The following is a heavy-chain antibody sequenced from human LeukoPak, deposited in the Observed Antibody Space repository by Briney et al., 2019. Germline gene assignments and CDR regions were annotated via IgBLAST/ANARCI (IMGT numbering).Heavy chain of an antibody. CDR2: IIPIFGIA. CDR3: AIGDRGVMKGAFDI. CDR1: GGTFSSYA. Sequence: GASVKVSCKASGGTFSSYAISWVRQAPGQGLEWMGGIIPIFGIANYAQKFQGRVTITADKSTSTAYMELSSLRSEDTAVYYCAIGDRGVMKGAFDIWGQGTMVTVSS. J-gene: IGHJ3*02. D-gene: IGHD2-21*02. V-gene: IGHV1-69*10.